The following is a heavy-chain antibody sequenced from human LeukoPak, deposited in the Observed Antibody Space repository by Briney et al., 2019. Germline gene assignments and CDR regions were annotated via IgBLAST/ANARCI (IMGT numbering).Heavy chain of an antibody. J-gene: IGHJ4*02. CDR3: ARGRPYSGGYHLDY. CDR2: IYYSGST. D-gene: IGHD1-26*01. CDR1: DDSARSDNYY. V-gene: IGHV4-39*01. Sequence: SETLSLTCTISDDSARSDNYYGGWVRQPPGKGLEWIGNIYYSGSTYYNPSLKSRVTMSVDTSKNQFFLKLNSVTAADTAVYYCARGRPYSGGYHLDYWGQGTLVTVSA.